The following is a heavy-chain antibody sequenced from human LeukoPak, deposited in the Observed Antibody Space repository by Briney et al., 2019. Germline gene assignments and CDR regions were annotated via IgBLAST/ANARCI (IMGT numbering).Heavy chain of an antibody. CDR3: ARDPTTVVTLPYYFDF. D-gene: IGHD4-23*01. CDR2: IYSSGNS. Sequence: SETLSLTCSLSGDSITTNSYWWGWIRQSPGKGLEWIGSIYSSGNSYYNPSLKSRATISPDTSKNQYSLRLTSVTAADTAIYYCARDPTTVVTLPYYFDFWGQGTLVTVSS. CDR1: GDSITTNSYW. V-gene: IGHV4-39*02. J-gene: IGHJ4*02.